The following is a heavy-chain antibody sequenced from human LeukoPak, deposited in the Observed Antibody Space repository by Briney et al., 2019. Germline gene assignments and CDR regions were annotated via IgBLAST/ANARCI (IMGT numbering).Heavy chain of an antibody. D-gene: IGHD3-3*01. Sequence: ASVKVSCKASGYTFTGYYMHWVRQAPGQGLEWMGWINTNTGNPTYAQGFTGRFVFSLDTSVSTAYLQISSLKAEDTAVYYCARVVGPGVVDIWFDPWGQGTLVTVSS. J-gene: IGHJ5*02. CDR1: GYTFTGYY. CDR3: ARVVGPGVVDIWFDP. V-gene: IGHV7-4-1*02. CDR2: INTNTGNP.